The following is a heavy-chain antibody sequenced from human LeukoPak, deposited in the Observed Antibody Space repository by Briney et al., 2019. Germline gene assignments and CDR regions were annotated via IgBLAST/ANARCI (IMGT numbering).Heavy chain of an antibody. Sequence: GGSLRLSCAASGFTFSKCWMSWVRQAPGKGLEWVANIKQDGSEKYYVDSEKGRFTISRDNAKNSLYLQMNSLRAEDTAVYYCAGELWLGRLCYGLDVWGQGTTVTVSS. J-gene: IGHJ6*02. CDR2: IKQDGSEK. V-gene: IGHV3-7*04. CDR3: AGELWLGRLCYGLDV. CDR1: GFTFSKCW. D-gene: IGHD5-18*01.